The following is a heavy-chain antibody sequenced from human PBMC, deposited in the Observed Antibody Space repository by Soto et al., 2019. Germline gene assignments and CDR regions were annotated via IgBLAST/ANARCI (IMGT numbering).Heavy chain of an antibody. CDR3: VKDTTGNEWGLLLTPDY. Sequence: GGSLRLSCAASGVPFTSFGIHWVRQAPGKGLEWVAVISYDGTNEYYADSVKGRFTISRDNSKNTVFLEMNSLKPEDTALYFCVKDTTGNEWGLLLTPDYWGHGTLVTVSS. CDR2: ISYDGTNE. V-gene: IGHV3-30*18. D-gene: IGHD1-26*01. CDR1: GVPFTSFG. J-gene: IGHJ4*01.